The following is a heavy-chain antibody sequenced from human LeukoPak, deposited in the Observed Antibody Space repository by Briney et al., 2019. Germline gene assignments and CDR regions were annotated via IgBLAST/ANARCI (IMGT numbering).Heavy chain of an antibody. D-gene: IGHD3-16*01. CDR2: ISGSGGST. Sequence: GGSLRLSCAASGFSFSNYGMHWVRQAPGKGLEWVSAISGSGGSTYYADSVKGRFTISRDNSKNTLYLQMNSLRAEDTAVYYCARVGAATYAFDIWGQGTMVTVSS. CDR1: GFSFSNYG. CDR3: ARVGAATYAFDI. J-gene: IGHJ3*02. V-gene: IGHV3-23*01.